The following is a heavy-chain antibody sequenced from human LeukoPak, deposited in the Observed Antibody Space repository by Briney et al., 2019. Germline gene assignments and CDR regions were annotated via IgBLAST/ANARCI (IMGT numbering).Heavy chain of an antibody. Sequence: ASVKFSCKASGYTFTGYYMHWVRQAPGQGLEWMGWINPNSGGTNYAQKFQGRVTMTRDTSISTAYMELSRLRSDDTAVYYCAREKATAMGRVYYYYGMDVWGQGTTVTVSS. D-gene: IGHD5-18*01. J-gene: IGHJ6*02. CDR1: GYTFTGYY. CDR3: AREKATAMGRVYYYYGMDV. CDR2: INPNSGGT. V-gene: IGHV1-2*02.